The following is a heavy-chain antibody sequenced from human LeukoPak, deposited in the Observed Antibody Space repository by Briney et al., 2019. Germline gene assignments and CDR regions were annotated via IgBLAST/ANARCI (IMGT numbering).Heavy chain of an antibody. CDR3: ARVVPAGYYFDY. CDR2: IYHSGST. CDR1: GYPIISGYN. J-gene: IGHJ4*02. V-gene: IGHV4-38-2*01. Sequence: SETLSLTCAVSGYPIISGYNSGWIRQPPGKGLEWIGSIYHSGSTYYKPSLKSRVTISVDTAKNQFSLKLSSVTAADTAVYYCARVVPAGYYFDYWGQGTLVTVSS. D-gene: IGHD2-2*01.